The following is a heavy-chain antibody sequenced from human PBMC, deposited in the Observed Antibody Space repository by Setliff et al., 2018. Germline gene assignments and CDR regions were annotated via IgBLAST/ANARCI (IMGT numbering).Heavy chain of an antibody. CDR3: ARTGTYRYFDY. D-gene: IGHD1-1*01. J-gene: IGHJ4*02. CDR1: GASLSSGTYY. Sequence: PETLSLTCTVSGASLSSGTYYWGWIRQPPGKGLEWIGRIYYRGDTYYNASLKGRLTISVDTAQNQFSLRLTSMTAADTAVYYCARTGTYRYFDYWGQGALVTVSS. CDR2: IYYRGDT. V-gene: IGHV4-39*01.